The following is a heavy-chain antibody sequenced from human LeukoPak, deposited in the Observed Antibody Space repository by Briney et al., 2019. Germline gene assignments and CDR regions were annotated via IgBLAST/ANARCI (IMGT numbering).Heavy chain of an antibody. CDR2: IYYSGST. CDR1: GGSISSYY. J-gene: IGHJ4*02. Sequence: PSEPLSLTCTVSGGSISSYYWSWIRQPPGKGLEWIGYIYYSGSTNYNPSLKSRVTISVDTSKNQFSLKLSSVTAADTAVYYCARDLIVGATRIGAFDYWGQGTLVTVSS. V-gene: IGHV4-59*01. CDR3: ARDLIVGATRIGAFDY. D-gene: IGHD1-26*01.